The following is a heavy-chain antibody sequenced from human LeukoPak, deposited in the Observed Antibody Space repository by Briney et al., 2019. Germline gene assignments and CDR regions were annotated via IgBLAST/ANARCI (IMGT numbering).Heavy chain of an antibody. D-gene: IGHD6-19*01. V-gene: IGHV4-39*01. CDR2: IYYSGRT. CDR1: GGSISSSSYS. CDR3: ARIMWLAYYYFDY. Sequence: SETLSLTCTVSGGSISSSSYSWGWSRQPPGRGVEWIESIYYSGRTYYNPSLKTRFTISVATSKTQFSLELNSLTAADTAVYYCARIMWLAYYYFDYWGQGTLVAVSS. J-gene: IGHJ4*02.